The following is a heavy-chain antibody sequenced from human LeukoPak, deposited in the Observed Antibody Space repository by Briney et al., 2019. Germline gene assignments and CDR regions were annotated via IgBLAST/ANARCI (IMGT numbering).Heavy chain of an antibody. V-gene: IGHV4-38-2*01. CDR1: GYSISSGYY. Sequence: SETLSLTCAVSGYSISSGYYWGWIRQPPGKGLEWIGSIYHSGSTYYNPSLKSRVTISVDTSKNQFSLKLSSVTAADTAVYYCARHEAPGVLVVPFDYWGQGTLVTVSS. CDR2: IYHSGST. J-gene: IGHJ4*02. CDR3: ARHEAPGVLVVPFDY. D-gene: IGHD2-15*01.